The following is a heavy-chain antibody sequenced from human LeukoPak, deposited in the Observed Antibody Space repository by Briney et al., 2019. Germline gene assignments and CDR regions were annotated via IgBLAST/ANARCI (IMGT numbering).Heavy chain of an antibody. J-gene: IGHJ5*02. Sequence: PGGSLRLSCAVSGFTFSTYWMSWVRQAPGKGLVWVSRINSDGINTSYADSVKGRFTISRDNAKNTLNLQMNSLRAEDTAVYYCARDLGQYYDTSDNWFDPWGQGTLVTVSS. CDR3: ARDLGQYYDTSDNWFDP. CDR1: GFTFSTYW. CDR2: INSDGINT. D-gene: IGHD3-22*01. V-gene: IGHV3-74*01.